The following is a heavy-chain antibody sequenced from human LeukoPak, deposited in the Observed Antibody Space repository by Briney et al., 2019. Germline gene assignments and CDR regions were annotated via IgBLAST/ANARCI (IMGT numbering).Heavy chain of an antibody. J-gene: IGHJ2*01. V-gene: IGHV3-23*01. CDR1: GFTFSSYA. CDR3: AKGPLRATVTHYWYFDL. CDR2: ISGSGGST. Sequence: GGSLRLSCAASGFTFSSYAMSWVRQAPGKGLEWVSAISGSGGSTYYADSVKGRFTISRDNSKNTLYLQMNSLRAEDTAVYYCAKGPLRATVTHYWYFDLWGRGTLVTVSP. D-gene: IGHD4-17*01.